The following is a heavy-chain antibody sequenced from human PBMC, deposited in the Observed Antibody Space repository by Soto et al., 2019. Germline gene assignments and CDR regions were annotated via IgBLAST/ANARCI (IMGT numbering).Heavy chain of an antibody. CDR1: GFTFSSYW. Sequence: EVQLVESGGGLVQPGGSLRRSCVASGFTFSSYWMHWVRQVPGKGLVWVSRINSDGTDTVYADSVKGRFNISRDNAKNTLYVHMTSLRAEDTSVYYCTRGLENFSYFDYWGQGNLVTVSS. CDR3: TRGLENFSYFDY. CDR2: INSDGTDT. V-gene: IGHV3-74*01. J-gene: IGHJ4*02. D-gene: IGHD1-7*01.